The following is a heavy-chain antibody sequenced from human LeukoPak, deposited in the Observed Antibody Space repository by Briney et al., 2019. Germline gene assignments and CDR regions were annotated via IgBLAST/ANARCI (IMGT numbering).Heavy chain of an antibody. Sequence: PGGSLRLSCAASGFTFSSYAMHWVRQAPGKGLEWVAVISYDGSNKYYADSVKGRFTISRDNSKNTLYLQMNSLRAEDTAVYYCARVGGIVGATVDYWGQGTLVTVSS. CDR2: ISYDGSNK. CDR1: GFTFSSYA. D-gene: IGHD1-26*01. J-gene: IGHJ4*02. V-gene: IGHV3-30-3*01. CDR3: ARVGGIVGATVDY.